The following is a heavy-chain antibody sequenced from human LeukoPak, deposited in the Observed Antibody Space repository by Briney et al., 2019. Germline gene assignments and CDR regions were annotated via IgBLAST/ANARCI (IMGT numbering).Heavy chain of an antibody. D-gene: IGHD2-15*01. CDR3: TRGRCGGSCYSKALYYMDV. J-gene: IGHJ6*03. CDR1: GFTFGDYA. Sequence: GGSLRLSCTASGFTFGDYAMSWFRQAPGKGLEWVGFIRSKAYGGTTEYAASVKGRFTISIDDSKSIAYLQMNSLKTEDTAVYYCTRGRCGGSCYSKALYYMDVWGKGTTVTVSS. CDR2: IRSKAYGGTT. V-gene: IGHV3-49*03.